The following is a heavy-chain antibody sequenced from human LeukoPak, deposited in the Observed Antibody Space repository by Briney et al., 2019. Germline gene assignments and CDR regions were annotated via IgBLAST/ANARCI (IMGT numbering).Heavy chain of an antibody. D-gene: IGHD2-2*01. J-gene: IGHJ5*02. V-gene: IGHV1-69*05. CDR1: GGTFSSYA. CDR3: ARSVVPEGGLDP. CDR2: IITIFGTA. Sequence: ASVKVSCKASGGTFSSYAISWVRQAPGQGLEWMGGIITIFGTANYAQKFQGRVTITTDESTSTAYMELSSLRSEDTAVYYCARSVVPEGGLDPWGQGTLVTVSS.